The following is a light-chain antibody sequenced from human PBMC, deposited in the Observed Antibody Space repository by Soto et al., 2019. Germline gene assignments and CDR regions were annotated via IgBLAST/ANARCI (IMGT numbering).Light chain of an antibody. J-gene: IGKJ5*01. CDR3: QQRNVWPPVT. Sequence: EIVLTQSPATLSLSPGERATLSCRASPSVTNFLAWYQQKPGQAPRLLIYGAFNRATGIPARFSGSGSGTDFTLTISSLEPADSAVYYSQQRNVWPPVTFGQATRLEIK. V-gene: IGKV3-11*01. CDR2: GAF. CDR1: PSVTNF.